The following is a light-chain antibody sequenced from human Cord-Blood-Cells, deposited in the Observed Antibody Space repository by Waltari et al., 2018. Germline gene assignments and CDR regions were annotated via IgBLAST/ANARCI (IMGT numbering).Light chain of an antibody. CDR2: DVS. Sequence: QSALTQPASVSGSPGQSITISCTGTSSDVGGYNYVSWYQQHPGKAPKLMICDVSKRPSGGSERFSGYKSGNTGSLSISVLQAEDEANYYCSSYTSSSTRVFGGWTKLTLL. CDR3: SSYTSSSTRV. CDR1: SSDVGGYNY. V-gene: IGLV2-14*01. J-gene: IGLJ3*02.